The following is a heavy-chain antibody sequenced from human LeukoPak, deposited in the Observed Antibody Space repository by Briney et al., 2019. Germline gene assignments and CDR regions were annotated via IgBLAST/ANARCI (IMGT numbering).Heavy chain of an antibody. Sequence: PGGSLRLSCAASGFTFSSYWMSWVRQAPGKGLEWVANIKQDGSEKYYVDSVKGRFTISRDNAKNSLYLQMNSLRAEDTAVYYCARDLVVVVPAGPRRTYYYYGMDVWGQGALVTVSS. CDR3: ARDLVVVVPAGPRRTYYYYGMDV. D-gene: IGHD2-2*01. J-gene: IGHJ6*02. V-gene: IGHV3-7*05. CDR1: GFTFSSYW. CDR2: IKQDGSEK.